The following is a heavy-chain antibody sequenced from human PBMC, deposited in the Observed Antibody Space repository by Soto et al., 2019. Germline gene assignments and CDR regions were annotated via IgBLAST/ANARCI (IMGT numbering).Heavy chain of an antibody. V-gene: IGHV5-51*01. CDR2: IYPGDSDT. Sequence: GESLKICCNVSGYSFTIYCSGSVLQMPGKGLEWMGIIYPGDSDTRYSPSFQCQVTISADKSISTAYLQWSSLKASDTAMYYCARHQDYYDSSGYYVWWGQGTLVTVYS. D-gene: IGHD3-22*01. CDR3: ARHQDYYDSSGYYVW. CDR1: GYSFTIYC. J-gene: IGHJ1*01.